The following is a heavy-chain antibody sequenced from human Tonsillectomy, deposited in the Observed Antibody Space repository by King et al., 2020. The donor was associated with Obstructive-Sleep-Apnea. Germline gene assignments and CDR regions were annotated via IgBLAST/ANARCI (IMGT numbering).Heavy chain of an antibody. D-gene: IGHD3-16*01. CDR1: GFTFSSYD. Sequence: VQLVESGGGVVQPGGSLRLSCAASGFTFSSYDIHWVRQTPGKGLEWVAFIRYDGSDKYYADSVQGRFTISRDNSKNTLYLQLNSLRAEDTAVYYFARNDMITFGGPMIDYWGQGTLVTVSS. V-gene: IGHV3-30*02. J-gene: IGHJ4*02. CDR2: IRYDGSDK. CDR3: ARNDMITFGGPMIDY.